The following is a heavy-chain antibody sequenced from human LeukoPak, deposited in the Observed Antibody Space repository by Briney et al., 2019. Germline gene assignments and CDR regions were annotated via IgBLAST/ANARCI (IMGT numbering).Heavy chain of an antibody. J-gene: IGHJ4*02. D-gene: IGHD3-3*01. CDR3: ARGGGYYGEGDFDY. CDR2: ITAYNGNT. Sequence: ASVKVSCKASGYTFTNYGISWVRQAPGQGLEWMGWITAYNGNTNYAQKLQGRVTMTTDTSTSTAYMELRSLRSDDTAVYYCARGGGYYGEGDFDYWGQGTLVTVSS. CDR1: GYTFTNYG. V-gene: IGHV1-18*01.